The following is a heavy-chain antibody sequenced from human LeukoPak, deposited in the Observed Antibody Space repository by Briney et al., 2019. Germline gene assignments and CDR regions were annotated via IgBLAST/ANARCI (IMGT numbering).Heavy chain of an antibody. V-gene: IGHV3-48*03. J-gene: IGHJ6*03. D-gene: IGHD5/OR15-5a*01. CDR3: ARGVGQAYYYYYMDV. CDR2: ISSTASTI. CDR1: GFTFSSYE. Sequence: PGGSLRLSCAASGFTFSSYEMNWVRQAPGKGLEWISYISSTASTISYADSVKGRFTIFRDNAKNSLFLQMDSLRVEDTAVYYCARGVGQAYYYYYMDVWGKGTPCTISS.